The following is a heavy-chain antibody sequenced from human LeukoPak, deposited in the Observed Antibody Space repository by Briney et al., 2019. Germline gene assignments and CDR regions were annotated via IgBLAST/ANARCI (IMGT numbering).Heavy chain of an antibody. CDR3: ARGIIAATSYYYYYYMDV. J-gene: IGHJ6*03. Sequence: ASVKVSCKASGYTFTSYGISWVRQATGQGLEWMGWMNPNSGNTGYAQKFQGRVTMTRNTSISTAYMELSSLRSEDTAVYYCARGIIAATSYYYYYYMDVWGKGTTVTISS. CDR1: GYTFTSYG. D-gene: IGHD5-12*01. CDR2: MNPNSGNT. V-gene: IGHV1-8*02.